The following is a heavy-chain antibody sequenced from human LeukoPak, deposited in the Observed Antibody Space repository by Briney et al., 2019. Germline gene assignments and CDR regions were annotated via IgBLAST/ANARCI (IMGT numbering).Heavy chain of an antibody. CDR2: IIPIFGTA. V-gene: IGHV1-69*01. CDR1: GGTFSSYA. D-gene: IGHD3-10*01. Sequence: ASVKVSCKASGGTFSSYAISWVRQAPGQGLEWMGGIIPIFGTANCAQKFQGRVTITADESTSTAYMELSSLRSEDTAVYYCARAGHYYGSGSSNNYYYYMDVWGKGTTVTISS. CDR3: ARAGHYYGSGSSNNYYYYMDV. J-gene: IGHJ6*03.